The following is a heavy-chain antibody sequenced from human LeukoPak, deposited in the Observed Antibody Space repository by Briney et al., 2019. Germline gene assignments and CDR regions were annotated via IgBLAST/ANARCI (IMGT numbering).Heavy chain of an antibody. V-gene: IGHV4-39*01. D-gene: IGHD3-10*01. CDR3: ARYDYYGSGSPDY. Sequence: KPSETLSLTCIVSGGSISTTSYYWGWIRQPPGKGLEWIGSIYYSGSTYYTPSRKSRVTISVDTSKNQFSRKLTSVTAADTAVYYCARYDYYGSGSPDYWGQGTLVTVSS. J-gene: IGHJ4*01. CDR1: GGSISTTSYY. CDR2: IYYSGST.